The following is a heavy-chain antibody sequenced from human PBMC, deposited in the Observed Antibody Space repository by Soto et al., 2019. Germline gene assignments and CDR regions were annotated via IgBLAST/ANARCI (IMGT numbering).Heavy chain of an antibody. V-gene: IGHV4-59*11. J-gene: IGHJ4*02. Sequence: QVQLQESGPGLVKPSETLSLTCTVSGGSISNHYWSWIRQPPGKGLEWIGYIYYNGNTNYNPSLKSRVTMPVDTSQNQIYLKLSSVTAADTAIYYCTRANWYSEYWGQGTLVTVSS. CDR2: IYYNGNT. D-gene: IGHD7-27*01. CDR1: GGSISNHY. CDR3: TRANWYSEY.